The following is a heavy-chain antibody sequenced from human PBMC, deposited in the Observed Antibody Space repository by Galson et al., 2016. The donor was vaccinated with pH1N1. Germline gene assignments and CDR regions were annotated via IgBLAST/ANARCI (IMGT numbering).Heavy chain of an antibody. J-gene: IGHJ3*02. CDR2: ISFDGSNK. D-gene: IGHD1-1*01. CDR3: AKEHIMTTDTGAFDI. CDR1: GFSFSNYG. Sequence: SLRLSCAVSGFSFSNYGFHWVRQAPGRGLEWVAVISFDGSNKDYANSVKGRFTISRDNSKYTLFLQMNSLKTEDTAVYYCAKEHIMTTDTGAFDIWGQGAMVTVSS. V-gene: IGHV3-30*18.